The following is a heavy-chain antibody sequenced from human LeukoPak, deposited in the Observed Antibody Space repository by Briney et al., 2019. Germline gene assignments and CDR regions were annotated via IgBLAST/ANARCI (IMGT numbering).Heavy chain of an antibody. CDR1: GGYISNSRYY. J-gene: IGHJ4*02. Sequence: PSETLSLTCTVSGGYISNSRYYWGWIRQPPGKGLEWIGSIYYSGSTHYTPSLKSRVTISVDTSKNQFSLKLSSVTAADTAVYYCATNSSGWVFDYWGQGTQVTVSS. V-gene: IGHV4-39*01. D-gene: IGHD6-19*01. CDR2: IYYSGST. CDR3: ATNSSGWVFDY.